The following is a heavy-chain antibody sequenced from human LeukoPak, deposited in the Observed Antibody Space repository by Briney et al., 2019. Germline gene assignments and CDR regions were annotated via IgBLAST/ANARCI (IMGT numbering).Heavy chain of an antibody. V-gene: IGHV1-18*01. CDR3: ARALVGYYDSSGYDWDWSDP. Sequence: ASVKVSCKASGYTFTSYGISWVRQAPGQGLEWMGWISAYNGNTNYAQKLQGRVTMTTDTSTSTAYMELRSLRSDDTAVYYCARALVGYYDSSGYDWDWSDPWGQGTLVTVSS. D-gene: IGHD3-22*01. CDR2: ISAYNGNT. J-gene: IGHJ5*02. CDR1: GYTFTSYG.